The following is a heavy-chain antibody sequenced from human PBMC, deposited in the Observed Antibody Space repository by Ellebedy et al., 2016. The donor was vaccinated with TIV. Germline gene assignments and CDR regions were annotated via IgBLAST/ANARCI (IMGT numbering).Heavy chain of an antibody. CDR2: TSESAAHT. D-gene: IGHD2-15*01. V-gene: IGHV3-23*01. J-gene: IGHJ4*02. CDR3: ARDLSHIVVVVAALDY. CDR1: GFTFSTYS. Sequence: GESLKISCAASGFTFSTYSMTWVRQAPGKGLEWVSATSESAAHTHYADSVKGRFTISRDNSKNTLYLQMNSLRAEDTAVYYCARDLSHIVVVVAALDYWGQGTLVTVSS.